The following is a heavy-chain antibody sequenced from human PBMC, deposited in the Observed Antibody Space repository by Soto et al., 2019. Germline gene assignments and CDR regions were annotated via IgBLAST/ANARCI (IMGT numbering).Heavy chain of an antibody. V-gene: IGHV1-3*05. J-gene: IGHJ6*02. CDR3: AYGDYGHYYYGMDV. CDR1: GYTFTSYA. CDR2: INAGNGNT. Sequence: QVQLVQSGAEEKKPGASVKVSCKASGYTFTSYAMHWVRQAPGQRLEWMGWINAGNGNTKYSQKFQGRVTINRDKSASTAYMELSSLRSEDTAVYYCAYGDYGHYYYGMDVWGQGTTVTVSS. D-gene: IGHD4-17*01.